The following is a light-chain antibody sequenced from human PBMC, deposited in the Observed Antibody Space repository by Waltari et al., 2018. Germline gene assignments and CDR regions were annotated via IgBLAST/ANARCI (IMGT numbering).Light chain of an antibody. CDR3: SSYAGSNNLV. V-gene: IGLV2-8*01. J-gene: IGLJ2*01. Sequence: QSALTQPPSASGSPGQSVTISCTGTSSDVGGYNYVSWYQQHPGKAPKLLIYEVSKRPSGVPERFSRSKSGNTASLTVSGLQAEDEADYYCSSYAGSNNLVFGGGTKLTVL. CDR1: SSDVGGYNY. CDR2: EVS.